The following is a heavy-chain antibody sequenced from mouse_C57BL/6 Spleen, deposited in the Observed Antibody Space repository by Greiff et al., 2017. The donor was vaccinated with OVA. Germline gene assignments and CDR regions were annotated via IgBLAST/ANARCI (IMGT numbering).Heavy chain of an antibody. J-gene: IGHJ4*01. D-gene: IGHD1-1*01. Sequence: QVQLQQSGAELVMPGASVKLSCKASGYTFTSYWMHWVKQRPGQGLEWIGEIDPSDSYTNYNQKFKGKSTLTVDKSSSTAYMQLSSLTSEDSAVYYCARSGGGSSYYAMDYWGQGTSVTVSS. CDR2: IDPSDSYT. CDR1: GYTFTSYW. V-gene: IGHV1-69*01. CDR3: ARSGGGSSYYAMDY.